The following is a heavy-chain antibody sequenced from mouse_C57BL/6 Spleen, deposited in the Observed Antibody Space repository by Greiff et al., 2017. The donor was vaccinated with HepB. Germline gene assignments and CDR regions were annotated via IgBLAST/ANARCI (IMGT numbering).Heavy chain of an antibody. Sequence: QVQLQQSGAELVRPGPSVKVSCKASGYAFTNYLIEWVKQRPGQGLEWIGVINPGSGGTNYNEKFKGKATLTADKSSSTAYMQLSSLTSEDSAVYFCARGRGLGSLDYWGQGTTLTVSS. CDR1: GYAFTNYL. CDR2: INPGSGGT. V-gene: IGHV1-54*01. CDR3: ARGRGLGSLDY. J-gene: IGHJ2*01. D-gene: IGHD1-1*02.